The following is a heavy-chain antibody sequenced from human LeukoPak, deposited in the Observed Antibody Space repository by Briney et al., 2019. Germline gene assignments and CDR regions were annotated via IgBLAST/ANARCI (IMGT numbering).Heavy chain of an antibody. D-gene: IGHD5-12*01. J-gene: IGHJ5*02. Sequence: GGSLRLSCAASGFIFSQYSMNWVRQAPGKGLEWVSHIRSSSETFYADSVKGRFTITRDNARNSLYLQMNNLRGEDTAIYYCARDAGNSGYGCDLWGQGTLVTVSS. CDR2: IRSSSET. V-gene: IGHV3-48*01. CDR1: GFIFSQYS. CDR3: ARDAGNSGYGCDL.